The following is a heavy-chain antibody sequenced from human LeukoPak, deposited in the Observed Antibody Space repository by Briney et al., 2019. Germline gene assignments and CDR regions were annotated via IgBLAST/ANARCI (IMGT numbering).Heavy chain of an antibody. D-gene: IGHD1-26*01. V-gene: IGHV4-39*07. CDR3: ARELAAGAALSAFDI. CDR2: IHYIGST. CDR1: GGSIIIDSYY. J-gene: IGHJ3*02. Sequence: SETLSLTCSVSGGSIIIDSYYWAWIRQTPGKGLEWIGSIHYIGSTYYKSSLKSRVTISVDTSKSEFSLNLNSVTAADTAFYYCARELAAGAALSAFDIWGQGTMVTVSS.